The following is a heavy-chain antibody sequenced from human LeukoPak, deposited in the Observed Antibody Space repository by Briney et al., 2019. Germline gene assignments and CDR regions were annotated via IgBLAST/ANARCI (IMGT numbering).Heavy chain of an antibody. Sequence: GGSLRLSCAASGFTFSSYAMSWVRQAPGKGLEWVSTINAARNTYYADSVKGRFTISRDNSKNTLYLQMNSLRAEDTAVYYCAKEDRGSYYSFPDYWGQGTLVTVSS. V-gene: IGHV3-23*01. CDR1: GFTFSSYA. CDR3: AKEDRGSYYSFPDY. D-gene: IGHD1-26*01. CDR2: INAARNT. J-gene: IGHJ4*02.